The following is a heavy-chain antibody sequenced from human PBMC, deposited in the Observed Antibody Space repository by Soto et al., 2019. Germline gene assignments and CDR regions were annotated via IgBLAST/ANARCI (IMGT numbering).Heavy chain of an antibody. D-gene: IGHD1-1*01. CDR2: IKSERDGGTI. CDR1: GFTFSSAW. Sequence: LRLSCEASGFTFSSAWMIWVRQAPGKGLGWGGRIKSERDGGTIDYTAPVQGRFTISRDDSKQRLYLQMNSLKIEDTGIYYCIAEPEWKVQGRDYWGEGTLVTVSA. CDR3: IAEPEWKVQGRDY. J-gene: IGHJ4*02. V-gene: IGHV3-15*01.